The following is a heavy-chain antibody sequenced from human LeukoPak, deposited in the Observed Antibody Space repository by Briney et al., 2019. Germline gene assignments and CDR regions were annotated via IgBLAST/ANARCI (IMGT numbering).Heavy chain of an antibody. D-gene: IGHD5-18*01. CDR2: INPNSGVT. J-gene: IGHJ4*02. CDR1: GYTFTGYY. CDR3: ARGTGEGYTYGRYYFDY. V-gene: IGHV1-2*02. Sequence: ASVKVSCKASGYTFTGYYMHWVRQAPGQGLEWMGWINPNSGVTDYAQNFQGRVTMNRDTSISTAYVELSRLRSDDTAVYYCARGTGEGYTYGRYYFDYWGQGTLVTVSS.